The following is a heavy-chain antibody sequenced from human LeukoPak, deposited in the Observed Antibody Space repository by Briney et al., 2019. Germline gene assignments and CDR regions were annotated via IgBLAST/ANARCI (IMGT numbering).Heavy chain of an antibody. CDR3: AKARGPVVVVAAQDY. CDR1: GFTFSHYG. V-gene: IGHV3-23*01. CDR2: IRADGITT. D-gene: IGHD2-15*01. Sequence: PGGSLRLSCAASGFTFSHYGMNWVRQAPGKGLEWVSGIRADGITTYYADSVKGRFTISRDNPKNTLYLQMNSLRAEDTAVYYCAKARGPVVVVAAQDYWGQGTLVTVSS. J-gene: IGHJ4*02.